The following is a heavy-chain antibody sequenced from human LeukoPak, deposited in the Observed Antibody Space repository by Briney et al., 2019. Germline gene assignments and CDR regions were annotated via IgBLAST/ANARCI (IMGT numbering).Heavy chain of an antibody. CDR1: GFTFSSYW. V-gene: IGHV3-7*01. CDR3: ASGQLWFRFDY. J-gene: IGHJ4*02. CDR2: IKQDGSEK. Sequence: PRGSLRLSCAASGFTFSSYWMSWVRQAPGKGLEWVANIKQDGSEKYYVDSVKGRFTISRDNAKNSLYPQMNSLRAEDTAVYYCASGQLWFRFDYWGQGTLVTVSS. D-gene: IGHD5-18*01.